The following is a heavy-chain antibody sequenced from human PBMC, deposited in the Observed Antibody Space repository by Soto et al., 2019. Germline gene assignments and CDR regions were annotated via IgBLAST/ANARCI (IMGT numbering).Heavy chain of an antibody. J-gene: IGHJ6*02. CDR1: GFIFSSFG. CDR3: AREYSISSGPYFHCALEV. Sequence: GGSLILSCAASGFIFSSFGMHWVRQAPGKGLEWVAHIWYDGSNTYYADSVKGRFTISRDNSRNTLYLQMNSLRAEDTAVYYCAREYSISSGPYFHCALEVWGQGTTVTV. D-gene: IGHD6-6*01. CDR2: IWYDGSNT. V-gene: IGHV3-33*01.